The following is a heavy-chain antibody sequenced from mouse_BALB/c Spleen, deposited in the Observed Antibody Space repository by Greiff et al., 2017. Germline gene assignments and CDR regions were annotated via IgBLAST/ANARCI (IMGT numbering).Heavy chain of an antibody. CDR2: IDPANGNT. D-gene: IGHD1-1*01. CDR3: ARSSRGDYCDY. J-gene: IGHJ2*01. Sequence: VQLKESGAELVKPGASVKLSCTASGFNIKDTYMHWVKQRPEQGLEWIGRIDPANGNTKYDPKFQGKATITADTSSNTAYLQLSSLTSEDTAVYYCARSSRGDYCDYWGQGTTLTVSS. V-gene: IGHV14-3*02. CDR1: GFNIKDTY.